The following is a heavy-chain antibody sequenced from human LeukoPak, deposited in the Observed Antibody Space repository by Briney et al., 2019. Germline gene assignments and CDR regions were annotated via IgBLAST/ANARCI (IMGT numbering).Heavy chain of an antibody. D-gene: IGHD5-24*01. CDR2: INHSGST. Sequence: PSETLSLTCAVYGGSFSGYYWSWIRQPPGKGLEWIGDINHSGSTNYNPSLKSRVTISVDTSKNQFSLKLSSVTAADTAVYYCFGDGYNSRDYWGQGTLVTVSS. V-gene: IGHV4-34*01. CDR3: FGDGYNSRDY. J-gene: IGHJ4*02. CDR1: GGSFSGYY.